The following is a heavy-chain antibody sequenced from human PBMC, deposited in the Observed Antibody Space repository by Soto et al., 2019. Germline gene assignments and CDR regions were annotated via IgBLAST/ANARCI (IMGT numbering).Heavy chain of an antibody. CDR2: ISYDGSNK. J-gene: IGHJ4*02. Sequence: QVQLVESGGGVVQPGRSLRLSCAASGFTFSSYGMHWVRQAPGKGLEWVAVISYDGSNKYYADSVKGRFTISRDNSKNTLYLQMNSLRAEDTAVYYCAKGPQWLDSWGQGTLVTVSS. D-gene: IGHD6-19*01. V-gene: IGHV3-30*18. CDR1: GFTFSSYG. CDR3: AKGPQWLDS.